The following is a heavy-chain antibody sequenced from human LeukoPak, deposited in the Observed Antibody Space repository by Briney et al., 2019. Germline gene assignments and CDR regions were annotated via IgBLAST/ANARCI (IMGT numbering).Heavy chain of an antibody. J-gene: IGHJ4*02. D-gene: IGHD5-12*01. CDR2: ISTYNGST. CDR1: GYTFTSYG. CDR3: ARGRGSTSRY. V-gene: IGHV1-18*01. Sequence: GASVKVSCKASGYTFTSYGITWVRQAPGQGLAWMGWISTYNGSTNYAQNLQGRVTMTTDTSTSTAYMELRSLRSDDTAVYYCARGRGSTSRYWGQGTLVTVSS.